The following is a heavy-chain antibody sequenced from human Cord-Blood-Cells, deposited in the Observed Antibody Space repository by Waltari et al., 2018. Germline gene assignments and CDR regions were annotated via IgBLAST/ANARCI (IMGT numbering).Heavy chain of an antibody. CDR1: GGAFSGYY. Sequence: QVQLQQWGAGLLKPSETLSPTSAVYGGAFSGYYCSWIRQPPGKGLEWIGEINHSGSTNYNPSLKNRVTISVDTSNNQFALKLSSVTAADTAVYYCARGGSSWFDYWGQGTLVTVAS. V-gene: IGHV4-34*01. J-gene: IGHJ4*02. CDR2: INHSGST. CDR3: ARGGSSWFDY. D-gene: IGHD6-13*01.